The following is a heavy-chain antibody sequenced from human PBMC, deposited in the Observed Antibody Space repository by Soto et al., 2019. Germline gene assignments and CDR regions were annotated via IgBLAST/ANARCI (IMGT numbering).Heavy chain of an antibody. CDR2: IYYSGST. V-gene: IGHV4-31*01. J-gene: IGHJ6*02. CDR3: ARDVGCSGGSCLRGYYYYGMDV. Sequence: QVQLQESGPGLVKPSQTLSLTCTVSGGSISSGGYYWSWIRQHPGKGLEWIGYIYYSGSTYYNPSLKSQVTISVATSKNQFSLKLSSVTAADTAVYYCARDVGCSGGSCLRGYYYYGMDVWGQGTTVTVSS. D-gene: IGHD2-15*01. CDR1: GGSISSGGYY.